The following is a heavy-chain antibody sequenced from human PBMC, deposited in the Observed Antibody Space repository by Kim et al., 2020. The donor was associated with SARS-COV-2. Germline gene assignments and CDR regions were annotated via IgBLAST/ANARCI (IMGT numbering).Heavy chain of an antibody. V-gene: IGHV1-69*04. CDR3: ARDGFSGYYDSSGYYFDY. D-gene: IGHD3-22*01. Sequence: GRVTITADKSTSTAYMELSSLRSEDTAVYYCARDGFSGYYDSSGYYFDYWGQGTLVTVSS. J-gene: IGHJ4*02.